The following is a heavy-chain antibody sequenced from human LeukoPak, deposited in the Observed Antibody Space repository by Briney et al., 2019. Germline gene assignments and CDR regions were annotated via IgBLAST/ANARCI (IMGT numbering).Heavy chain of an antibody. D-gene: IGHD3-3*01. CDR1: GGSFSGYY. J-gene: IGHJ5*02. V-gene: IGHV4-34*01. CDR3: ARGQVLTPRIMTFGVVIIHWFDP. CDR2: INHSGST. Sequence: SETLSLTCAVYGGSFSGYYWSWIRQPPGKGLEWIGEINHSGSTNYNPSLKSRVTISVDTSKNQFSLKLSSVTAADTAVYYCARGQVLTPRIMTFGVVIIHWFDPWGQGTLVTVSS.